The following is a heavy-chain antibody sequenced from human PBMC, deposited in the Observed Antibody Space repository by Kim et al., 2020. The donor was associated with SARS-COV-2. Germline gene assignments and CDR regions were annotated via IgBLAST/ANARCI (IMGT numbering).Heavy chain of an antibody. V-gene: IGHV1-2*02. CDR2: INPNSGGT. D-gene: IGHD4-17*01. CDR3: ARDDGLGDYGDYLGGWFDP. J-gene: IGHJ5*02. Sequence: ASVKVSCKASGYTFTGYYMHWVRQAPGQGLEWMGWINPNSGGTNYAQKFQGRVTMTRDTSISTAYMELSRLRSDDTAVYYCARDDGLGDYGDYLGGWFDPWGQGTLVTVSS. CDR1: GYTFTGYY.